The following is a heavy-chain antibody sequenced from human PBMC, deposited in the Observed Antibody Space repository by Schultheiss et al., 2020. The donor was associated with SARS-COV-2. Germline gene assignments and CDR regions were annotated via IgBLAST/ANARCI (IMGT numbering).Heavy chain of an antibody. Sequence: SETLSLTCTVSGGSISSGSYYWSWIRQPAGKGLEWIGRIYTSGSTNYNPSLKSRVTISLHTSKNQFSLKLRSVTAADTAVYYCARDSSPYYIDYWGQGTLVTVSS. CDR1: GGSISSGSYY. V-gene: IGHV4-61*02. CDR2: IYTSGST. CDR3: ARDSSPYYIDY. D-gene: IGHD3-16*01. J-gene: IGHJ4*02.